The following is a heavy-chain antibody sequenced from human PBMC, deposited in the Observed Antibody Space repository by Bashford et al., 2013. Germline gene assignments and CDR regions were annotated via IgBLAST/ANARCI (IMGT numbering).Heavy chain of an antibody. CDR3: ARLDGMDV. V-gene: IGHV1-46*03. J-gene: IGHJ6*02. Sequence: ASVKVSCKASGGTFRNNVISWVRQAPGQGLEWMGIINPSGGSTSYAQKFQGRVTMTRDTSTSTVYMELSSLRSEDTAVYYCARLDGMDVVGPRGPRSPSP. CDR2: INPSGGST. CDR1: GGTFRNNV.